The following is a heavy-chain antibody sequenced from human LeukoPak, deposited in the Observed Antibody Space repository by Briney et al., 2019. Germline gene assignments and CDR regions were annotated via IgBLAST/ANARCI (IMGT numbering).Heavy chain of an antibody. CDR3: ARVCPYPPGILTGSYYFDY. Sequence: PGGSLRLSCAASGFTFSSYSMNWVRQAPGKGLEWVSSISSSSSYIYYADSVKGRFTISRDNAKNSLYLQMNSLRAEDTAVYYCARVCPYPPGILTGSYYFDYWGQGTLVTVSS. V-gene: IGHV3-21*04. CDR1: GFTFSSYS. D-gene: IGHD3-9*01. J-gene: IGHJ4*02. CDR2: ISSSSSYI.